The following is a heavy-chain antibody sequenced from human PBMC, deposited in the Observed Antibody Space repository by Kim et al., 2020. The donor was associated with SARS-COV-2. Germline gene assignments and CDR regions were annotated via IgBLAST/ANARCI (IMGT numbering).Heavy chain of an antibody. D-gene: IGHD6-19*01. V-gene: IGHV3-74*01. CDR1: GFTFSSYW. Sequence: GGSLRLSCAASGFTFSSYWMHWVRQAPGKGLVWVSRINSDGSSTSYADSVKGRFTISRDNAKNTLYLQMNSLRAEDTAVYYCARDQNSGLYYYYGMDVWGQGTTVTVSS. CDR3: ARDQNSGLYYYYGMDV. J-gene: IGHJ6*02. CDR2: INSDGSST.